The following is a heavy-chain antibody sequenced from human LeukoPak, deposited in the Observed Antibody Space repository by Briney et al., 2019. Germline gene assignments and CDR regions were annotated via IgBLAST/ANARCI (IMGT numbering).Heavy chain of an antibody. CDR3: ARAQTIFWEFDSFDI. J-gene: IGHJ3*02. D-gene: IGHD3-9*01. Sequence: PGGSLRLSCAASGFTFSSYSMNWVRQAPGKGLEWVATMTSSNTIYYADSVKGRFTISRDNAENSVYLQMNSLRDEDTAVYSCARAQTIFWEFDSFDIWGRGTKVTVSS. CDR2: MTSSNTI. CDR1: GFTFSSYS. V-gene: IGHV3-69-1*01.